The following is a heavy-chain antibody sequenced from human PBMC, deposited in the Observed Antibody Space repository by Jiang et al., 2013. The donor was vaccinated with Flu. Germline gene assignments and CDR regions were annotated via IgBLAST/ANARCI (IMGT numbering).Heavy chain of an antibody. Sequence: GLVQPGGSLRLSCAASGFTFSSYAMSWVRQAPGKGLEWVSVISNSGATTYYGDAVKGRFTMSRDNSKNTLSLEMNSLRAEDTAVYYCARGADSSTYHKRFFDLWGRGTLVTVSS. CDR2: ISNSGATT. CDR3: ARGADSSTYHKRFFDL. CDR1: GFTFSSYA. J-gene: IGHJ2*01. V-gene: IGHV3-23*01. D-gene: IGHD2/OR15-2a*01.